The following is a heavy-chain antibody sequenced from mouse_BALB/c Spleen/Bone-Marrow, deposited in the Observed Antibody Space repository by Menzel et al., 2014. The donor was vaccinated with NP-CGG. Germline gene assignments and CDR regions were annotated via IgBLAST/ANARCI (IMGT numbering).Heavy chain of an antibody. V-gene: IGHV5-15*02. J-gene: IGHJ4*01. CDR2: ISNLAYSI. D-gene: IGHD2-1*01. CDR3: ATIYYGNSYAMDY. CDR1: GFTFSDYG. Sequence: EVMLVESGGGLVQPGGSRKRSCAASGFTFSDYGMAWVRQAPGKGPEWVAFISNLAYSIYYADTVTGRFTISRENAKNTLYLEMSSLRSEDTAMYYCATIYYGNSYAMDYWGQGTSVTVSS.